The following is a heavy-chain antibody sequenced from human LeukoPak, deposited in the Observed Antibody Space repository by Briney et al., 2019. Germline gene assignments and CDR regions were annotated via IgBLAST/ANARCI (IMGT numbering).Heavy chain of an antibody. Sequence: PGGSLRLSCAASGFTFSSYAMSWVRQAPRKGLEWVSAIIGIVGSTYYADSVKGRFIISRDNSKNTLYLQMNSLRAEDTAVYYCAKGRWNWFDTWGQGTLVSVSS. CDR3: AKGRWNWFDT. D-gene: IGHD4-23*01. V-gene: IGHV3-23*01. J-gene: IGHJ5*02. CDR2: IIGIVGST. CDR1: GFTFSSYA.